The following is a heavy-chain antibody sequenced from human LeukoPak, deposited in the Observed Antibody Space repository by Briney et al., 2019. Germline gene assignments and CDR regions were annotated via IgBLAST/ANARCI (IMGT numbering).Heavy chain of an antibody. D-gene: IGHD3-22*01. J-gene: IGHJ4*02. CDR2: INTNTGNP. CDR1: GYTFTSYG. CDR3: ARDRSYYDSSGYRWGAWFDY. Sequence: ASVKVSCKASGYTFTSYGISWVRQAPGQGLERMGWINTNTGNPTYAQGFTGRFVFSLDTSVSTAYLQISSLKAEDTAVYYCARDRSYYDSSGYRWGAWFDYWGQGTLVTVSS. V-gene: IGHV7-4-1*02.